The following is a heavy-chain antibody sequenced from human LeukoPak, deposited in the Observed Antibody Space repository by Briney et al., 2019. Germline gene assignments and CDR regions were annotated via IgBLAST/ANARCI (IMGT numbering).Heavy chain of an antibody. CDR1: GGTFNNSA. CDR3: ARDVHGDYGSGWFDP. D-gene: IGHD4-17*01. Sequence: SVKVSCKTSGGTFNNSAISWVRQAPGQGLEWLGGIMPLFGTAGYAQKFQGRVTITKDESTRTVYLELTSLTSDDTAVYSCARDVHGDYGSGWFDPWGQGTLVSVSS. V-gene: IGHV1-69*05. CDR2: IMPLFGTA. J-gene: IGHJ5*02.